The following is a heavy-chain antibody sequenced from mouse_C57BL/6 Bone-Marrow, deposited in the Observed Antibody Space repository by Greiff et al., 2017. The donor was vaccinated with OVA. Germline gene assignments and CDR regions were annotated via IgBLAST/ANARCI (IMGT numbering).Heavy chain of an antibody. Sequence: DVKLVESGGGLVQPKGSLKLSCPASGFSFNTYAMNWVRQAPGKGLEWVARIRSKSNNYATYYADSVKDRFTISRDDSESMLYLQMNNLKTEDTAMYYCVRQGYYGPYAMDYWGQGTSVTVSS. J-gene: IGHJ4*01. V-gene: IGHV10-1*01. CDR1: GFSFNTYA. D-gene: IGHD1-1*01. CDR3: VRQGYYGPYAMDY. CDR2: IRSKSNNYAT.